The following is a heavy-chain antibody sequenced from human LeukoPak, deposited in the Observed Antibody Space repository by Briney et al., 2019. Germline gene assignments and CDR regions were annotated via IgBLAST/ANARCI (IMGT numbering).Heavy chain of an antibody. CDR2: IIPIFGTA. CDR3: ARGSTLLRGHSHRFYYYMDV. V-gene: IGHV1-69*05. D-gene: IGHD5-18*01. CDR1: GGTFSSYA. J-gene: IGHJ6*03. Sequence: SVKVSCKASGGTFSSYAISWVRQAPGQGLEWMGGIIPIFGTANYAQKFQGRVTITTDESTSTAYMELSSLRSEDTAVYYCARGSTLLRGHSHRFYYYMDVWGKGTTVTVSS.